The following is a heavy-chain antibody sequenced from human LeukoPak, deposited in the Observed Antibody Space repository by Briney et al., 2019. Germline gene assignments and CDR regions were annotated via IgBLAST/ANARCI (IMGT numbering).Heavy chain of an antibody. CDR1: GFTFCGSA. D-gene: IGHD6-13*01. V-gene: IGHV3-73*01. Sequence: PGGSLRLSCAASGFTFCGSAMHWVRQASGKGLEWVGRIRSKANSYATAYAASVKGRFTISRDDSKNTAYLQMNSLKTEDTAVYYCTTYSSSWYYFDYWGQGTLVTVSS. CDR2: IRSKANSYAT. CDR3: TTYSSSWYYFDY. J-gene: IGHJ4*02.